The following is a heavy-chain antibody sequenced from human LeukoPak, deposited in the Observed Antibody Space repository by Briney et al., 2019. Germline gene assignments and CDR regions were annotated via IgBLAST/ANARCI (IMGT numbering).Heavy chain of an antibody. Sequence: KPSDTVSLTCTVSGRPISSYYWSWIRQPAGEGLEWIWRIYTSGSTNYHPPLKSRVTMSVDTYKHQFSLELGSVTAADTAVYYCASDYGDCCWFDPWGQGTLVTVSS. CDR3: ASDYGDCCWFDP. CDR2: IYTSGST. D-gene: IGHD4-17*01. CDR1: GRPISSYY. J-gene: IGHJ5*02. V-gene: IGHV4-4*07.